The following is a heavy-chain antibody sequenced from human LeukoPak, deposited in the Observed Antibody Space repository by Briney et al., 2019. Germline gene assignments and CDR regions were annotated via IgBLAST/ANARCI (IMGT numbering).Heavy chain of an antibody. Sequence: ASVKVSCKASGGTFSSYAISWVRQAPGQGLEWMGGIIPIFGTANYAQKFQGRVTITADESTSTAYMELSSLRSEDTAVYYCARDLTMIVGETNPFDYWGQGTLVTVSS. V-gene: IGHV1-69*13. D-gene: IGHD3-22*01. CDR3: ARDLTMIVGETNPFDY. CDR1: GGTFSSYA. CDR2: IIPIFGTA. J-gene: IGHJ4*02.